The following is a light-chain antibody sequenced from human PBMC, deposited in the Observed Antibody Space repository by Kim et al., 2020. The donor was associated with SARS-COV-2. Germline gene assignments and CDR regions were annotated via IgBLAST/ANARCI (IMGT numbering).Light chain of an antibody. CDR1: NIGSKS. CDR3: QVWDRSSDHRV. V-gene: IGLV3-21*04. Sequence: SYELTQPPSVSGAPGKTARITCGGNNIGSKSVNWYQQKPGQAPVLVIYYDSDRPSGIPERFSGSNSGNTATLTISRVEAGDEADYYCQVWDRSSDHRVFGGGTQLTVL. CDR2: YDS. J-gene: IGLJ3*02.